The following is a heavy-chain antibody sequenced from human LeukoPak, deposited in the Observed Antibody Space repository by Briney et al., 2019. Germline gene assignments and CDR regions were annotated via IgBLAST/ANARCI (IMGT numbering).Heavy chain of an antibody. D-gene: IGHD4-11*01. V-gene: IGHV5-51*01. CDR2: IYPGDSDT. CDR3: ARLLGDYSNYVWRHNWFDP. Sequence: GESLKISCKGSGYSFTSYWIGWVRQMPGKGLEWIGIIYPGDSDTRYSPSFQDQVTISADQSISTAYLQWSSLKASDTAMYYCARLLGDYSNYVWRHNWFDPWGQGTLVTVSS. CDR1: GYSFTSYW. J-gene: IGHJ5*02.